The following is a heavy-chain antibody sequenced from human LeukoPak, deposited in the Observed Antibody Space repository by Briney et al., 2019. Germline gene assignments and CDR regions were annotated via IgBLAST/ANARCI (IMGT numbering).Heavy chain of an antibody. Sequence: GGSLRLSCAASGFTFSSHSVNWVRQAPGKGLEWVSYISSSSSTIYYADSVKGRFTISRDNAKNSLYLQMNSLRAEYTAVYYCARHFPPSSSWSYLFAYWGEGNLVTVSS. V-gene: IGHV3-48*01. CDR2: ISSSSSTI. J-gene: IGHJ4*02. CDR1: GFTFSSHS. D-gene: IGHD6-13*01. CDR3: ARHFPPSSSWSYLFAY.